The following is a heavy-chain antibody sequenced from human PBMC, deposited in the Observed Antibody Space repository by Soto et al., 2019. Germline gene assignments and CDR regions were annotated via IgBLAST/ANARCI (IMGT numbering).Heavy chain of an antibody. CDR2: FDPEDGET. Sequence: ASVKVSCKVSGYTLTELSMHWVRQAPGKGLEWMGGFDPEDGETIYAQKFQGRVTMTEDTSTDTAYMELSSLRSEDTAVYYCATGYCSSTSCYRDGMDVWGQGCTVTVSS. V-gene: IGHV1-24*01. D-gene: IGHD2-2*02. J-gene: IGHJ6*02. CDR1: GYTLTELS. CDR3: ATGYCSSTSCYRDGMDV.